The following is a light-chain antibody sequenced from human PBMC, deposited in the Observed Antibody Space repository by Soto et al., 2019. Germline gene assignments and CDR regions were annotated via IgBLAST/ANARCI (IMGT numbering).Light chain of an antibody. V-gene: IGKV3-15*01. J-gene: IGKJ2*01. CDR2: GAS. CDR3: QQYNNWPPT. CDR1: KSVSSN. Sequence: EIVMTQSPATLSVSPGERATLSCRASKSVSSNLAWYQQKPGQAPRLLIYGASTRATGIPARFSGSESGTEFTLTISSLQSEDFAVYYCQQYNNWPPTFGQGTKLEI.